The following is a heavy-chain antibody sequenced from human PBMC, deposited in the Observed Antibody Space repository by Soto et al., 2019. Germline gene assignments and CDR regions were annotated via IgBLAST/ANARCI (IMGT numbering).Heavy chain of an antibody. D-gene: IGHD3-9*01. CDR3: ARYFDWYWYFDL. J-gene: IGHJ2*01. CDR2: IYYSGST. CDR1: GGSISSYY. V-gene: IGHV4-59*08. Sequence: PSEILSLTCTVSGGSISSYYWSWIRQPPGKGLEWIGYIYYSGSTNYNPSLKSRVTISVDTSKNQFSLKLSSVTAADTAVYYCARYFDWYWYFDLWGRGTLVTVSS.